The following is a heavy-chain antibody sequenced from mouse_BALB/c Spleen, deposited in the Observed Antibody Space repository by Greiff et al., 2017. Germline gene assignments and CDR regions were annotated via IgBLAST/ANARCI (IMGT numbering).Heavy chain of an antibody. CDR3: AIYDFVYAMDY. Sequence: EVQGVESGGGLVKPGGSLKLSCAASGFTFSSYAMSWVRQSPEKRLEWVAEISSGGSYTYYPDTVTGRFTISRDNAKNTLYLEMSSLRSEDTAMYYCAIYDFVYAMDYWGQGTSVTVSS. D-gene: IGHD2-3*01. V-gene: IGHV5-9-4*01. CDR1: GFTFSSYA. CDR2: ISSGGSYT. J-gene: IGHJ4*01.